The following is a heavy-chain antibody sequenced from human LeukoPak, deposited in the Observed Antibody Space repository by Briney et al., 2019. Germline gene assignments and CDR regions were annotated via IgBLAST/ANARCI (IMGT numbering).Heavy chain of an antibody. CDR3: ATVVVEGAGYFDY. CDR1: GGSISSGGYY. J-gene: IGHJ4*02. D-gene: IGHD2-21*01. Sequence: PSETLSLTCTVSGGSISSGGYYWSWIRQPPGKGLEWIGYIYHSGSTYYNPSLKSRVTISVDRSKNQFSLKLSSVTAADTAVYYCATVVVEGAGYFDYWGQGTLVTVSS. CDR2: IYHSGST. V-gene: IGHV4-30-2*01.